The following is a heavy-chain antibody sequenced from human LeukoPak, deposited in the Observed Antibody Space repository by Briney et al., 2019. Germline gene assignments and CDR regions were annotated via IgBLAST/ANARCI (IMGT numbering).Heavy chain of an antibody. CDR2: IGTAGDT. CDR3: ARAAYYYDSSGYYYFDY. Sequence: GGSLRLSCAASGFTFSSYDMHWVRQATRKGLEWVSAIGTAGDTYYPGSVKGRFTISRENAKNSLYLQMNSLRAGDTAVYYCARAAYYYDSSGYYYFDYWGQGTLVTVSS. D-gene: IGHD3-22*01. V-gene: IGHV3-13*01. CDR1: GFTFSSYD. J-gene: IGHJ4*02.